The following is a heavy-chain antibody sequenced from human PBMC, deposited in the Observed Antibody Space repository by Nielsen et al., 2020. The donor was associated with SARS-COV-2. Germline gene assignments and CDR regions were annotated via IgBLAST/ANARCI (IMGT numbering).Heavy chain of an antibody. CDR1: GFTFSSYS. J-gene: IGHJ4*02. D-gene: IGHD3-10*01. Sequence: GGSLRLSCAASGFTFSSYSMNWVRQAPGKGLEWVSSISSSSSYIYYADSVKGRFTISRDNAKNSLYLQMNSLRAEDTAVYYCARESGVGELLGVSFDYWGQGTLVTVSS. CDR3: ARESGVGELLGVSFDY. V-gene: IGHV3-21*01. CDR2: ISSSSSYI.